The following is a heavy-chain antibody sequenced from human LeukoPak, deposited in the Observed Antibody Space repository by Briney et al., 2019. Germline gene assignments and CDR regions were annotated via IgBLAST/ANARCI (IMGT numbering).Heavy chain of an antibody. CDR1: GYTFISYY. D-gene: IGHD3-22*01. CDR2: INPSGGRT. Sequence: GASVKVSCKASGYTFISYYMHWVRQAPGQGLEWMGIINPSGGRTSYAQKFQGRVTMTRDTSTRTVYMELSSLRSEDTAIYYCARGGRDYYDSRDFDWDWGQGTLVTVSS. J-gene: IGHJ4*02. V-gene: IGHV1-46*01. CDR3: ARGGRDYYDSRDFDWD.